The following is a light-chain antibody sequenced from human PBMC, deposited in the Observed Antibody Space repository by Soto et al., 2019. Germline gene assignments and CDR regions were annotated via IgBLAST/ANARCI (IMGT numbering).Light chain of an antibody. V-gene: IGKV3-15*01. CDR1: QSVDTN. Sequence: EIVMTQSPATLSVSPGERATLSCRASQSVDTNLAWYQQKPGQAPRLLIYGASSRATEIPARFSGSGSVTEFTLTISSLQSEDFAVYYCQQYNDWILTFGQVTRVDIK. CDR3: QQYNDWILT. J-gene: IGKJ1*01. CDR2: GAS.